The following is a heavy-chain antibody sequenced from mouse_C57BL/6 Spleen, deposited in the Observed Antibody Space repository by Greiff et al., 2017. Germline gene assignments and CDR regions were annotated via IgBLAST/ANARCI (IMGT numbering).Heavy chain of an antibody. J-gene: IGHJ2*01. CDR1: GYAFSSSW. V-gene: IGHV1-82*01. CDR3: ARDGSSYFDY. CDR2: IYPGDGDT. D-gene: IGHD1-1*01. Sequence: VQLQQSGPELVKPGASVKISCKASGYAFSSSWMNWVKQRPGKGLEWIGRIYPGDGDTNYNGKFKGKATLTANKSSSTAYMQLRSLTSEYSAVYVGARDGSSYFDYWGQGTTLTVSS.